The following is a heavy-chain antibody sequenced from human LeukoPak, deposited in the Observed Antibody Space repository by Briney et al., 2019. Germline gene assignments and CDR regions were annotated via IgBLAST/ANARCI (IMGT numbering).Heavy chain of an antibody. V-gene: IGHV4-34*01. J-gene: IGHJ5*02. CDR2: INHSGST. Sequence: SETLSLTCTVSGGSISSYYWSWIRQPPGKGLEWIGEINHSGSTNYNPSLKSRVTISVDTSKNQFSLKLSSVTAADTAVYYCARGAVAGYNWFDPWGQGTLVTVSS. D-gene: IGHD6-19*01. CDR1: GGSISSYY. CDR3: ARGAVAGYNWFDP.